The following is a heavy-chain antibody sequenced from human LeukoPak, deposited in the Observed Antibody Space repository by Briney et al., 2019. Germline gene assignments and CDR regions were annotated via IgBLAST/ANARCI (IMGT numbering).Heavy chain of an antibody. J-gene: IGHJ4*02. Sequence: GGSLRFSCAASGFTLSNYWMHWVRQASGKGMVWVSRIKTDGVTTNYADSVKGRFTISRDNAKNTLYLQMNSLRAEDTAVYYCARTYDFWSGSQYYFDSWGQGTLATVSS. V-gene: IGHV3-74*01. D-gene: IGHD3-3*01. CDR1: GFTLSNYW. CDR3: ARTYDFWSGSQYYFDS. CDR2: IKTDGVTT.